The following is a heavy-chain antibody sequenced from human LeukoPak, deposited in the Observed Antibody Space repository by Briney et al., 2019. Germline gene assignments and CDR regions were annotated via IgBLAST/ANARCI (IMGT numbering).Heavy chain of an antibody. Sequence: PSETLSLTCTVSGGSISSSSYYWGWIRQHPGKGLEWIGSIYYSGSTYYNPSLKSRVTMSVDTSKNQFSLKLSSVTAADTARYYCARHPTITIFGVVTNWFDPWGQGTLVTVSS. CDR3: ARHPTITIFGVVTNWFDP. CDR1: GGSISSSSYY. CDR2: IYYSGST. J-gene: IGHJ5*02. D-gene: IGHD3-3*01. V-gene: IGHV4-39*07.